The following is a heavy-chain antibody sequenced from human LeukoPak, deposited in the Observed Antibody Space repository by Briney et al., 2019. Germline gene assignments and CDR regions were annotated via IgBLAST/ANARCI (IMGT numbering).Heavy chain of an antibody. CDR2: IYYSGST. Sequence: KTSETLSLTCTVSGGSISSYYWSWIRQPPGKGLEWIGYIYYSGSTNYNPSLKSRVTISVDTSKNQFSLKLSSVTAADTAVYYCARGPEYYDILTGVPLGSDFDYWGQGTLVTVSS. J-gene: IGHJ4*02. CDR1: GGSISSYY. CDR3: ARGPEYYDILTGVPLGSDFDY. D-gene: IGHD3-9*01. V-gene: IGHV4-59*12.